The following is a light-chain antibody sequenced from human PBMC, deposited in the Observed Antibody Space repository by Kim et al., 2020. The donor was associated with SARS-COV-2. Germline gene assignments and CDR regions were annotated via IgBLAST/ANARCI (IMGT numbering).Light chain of an antibody. CDR2: AKS. Sequence: SAGERATLSGRASQSVSTAYLVWYQQKVGRAPRLLLYAKSGRANGVPDRFCGSGSETEFSLTISGLEPEDFAVYYCQQCQNTPLTFGGGTKVDIK. CDR3: QQCQNTPLT. CDR1: QSVSTAY. V-gene: IGKV3-20*01. J-gene: IGKJ4*01.